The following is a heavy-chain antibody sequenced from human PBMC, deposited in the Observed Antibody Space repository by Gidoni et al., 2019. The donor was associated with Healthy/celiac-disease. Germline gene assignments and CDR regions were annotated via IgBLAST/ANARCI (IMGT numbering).Heavy chain of an antibody. V-gene: IGHV4-39*01. CDR1: GGSISSSSYY. CDR2: IYYSGST. Sequence: ETLSLTCTVSGGSISSSSYYWGWIRQPPGKGLEWIGSIYYSGSTYYNPSLKSRVTISVDTSKNQFSLKLSSVTAADTAVYYCARQVVPAAHYYYYYYMDVWGKGTTVTVSS. D-gene: IGHD2-2*01. J-gene: IGHJ6*03. CDR3: ARQVVPAAHYYYYYYMDV.